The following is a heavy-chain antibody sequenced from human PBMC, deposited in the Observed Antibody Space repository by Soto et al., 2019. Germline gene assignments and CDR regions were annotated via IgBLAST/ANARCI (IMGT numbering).Heavy chain of an antibody. Sequence: EVQLVESGGGLVQPGGPLRLSCAASGFTFSTYWMNWVRQAPGKGLEGVANIKEDGSEEYYVDSVKGRFTISRDNAKNSLYLDMNSLRGEDTAVYYCARDWGAPGRGSAFGYYYHFGMDVWGQGTTVTVPS. J-gene: IGHJ6*02. D-gene: IGHD3-16*01. CDR1: GFTFSTYW. CDR2: IKEDGSEE. CDR3: ARDWGAPGRGSAFGYYYHFGMDV. V-gene: IGHV3-7*05.